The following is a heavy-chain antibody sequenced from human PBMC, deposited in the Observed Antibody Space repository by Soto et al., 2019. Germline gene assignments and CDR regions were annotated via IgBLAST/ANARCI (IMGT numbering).Heavy chain of an antibody. Sequence: GASVKVSCKASGYTFTSYYMHWVRQAPGQGLEWMGIINPSGGSTSYAQKFQGRVTMTRDTSTSTVYMELSSLRSEDTAVYFCARGLGDSSGHGYYYYGMDVWGQGTTVTVSS. D-gene: IGHD6-19*01. CDR1: GYTFTSYY. J-gene: IGHJ6*02. CDR2: INPSGGST. CDR3: ARGLGDSSGHGYYYYGMDV. V-gene: IGHV1-46*01.